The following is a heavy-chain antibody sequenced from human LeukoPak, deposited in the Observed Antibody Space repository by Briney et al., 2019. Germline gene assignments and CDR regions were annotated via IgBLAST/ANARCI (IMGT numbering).Heavy chain of an antibody. CDR2: INPNSGGT. CDR1: GYTFTGYY. J-gene: IGHJ5*02. V-gene: IGHV1-2*02. Sequence: ASVKVACKASGYTFTGYYMHWVRQAPGQGLEWMGWINPNSGGTNYAQKFQGRVTMTRDTSISTAYMELSRLRSDDTAVYYSARAATARYSSFSWDWFDPWGQGTLVTVSS. CDR3: ARAATARYSSFSWDWFDP. D-gene: IGHD2-15*01.